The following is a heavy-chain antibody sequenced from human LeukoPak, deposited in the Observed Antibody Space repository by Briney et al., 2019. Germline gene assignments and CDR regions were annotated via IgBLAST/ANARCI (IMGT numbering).Heavy chain of an antibody. D-gene: IGHD3-3*01. CDR2: INHSGST. Sequence: SETLSLTRAVYVGSFSGYYWSWIRQPPAKGLEWIGEINHSGSTNHNPSLKSRVTISVDTSKNQFSLKLSSVTAADTAVYDCARGAYYDFWSGYPKYNWFDPWGQGTLVTVSS. CDR1: VGSFSGYY. J-gene: IGHJ5*02. V-gene: IGHV4-34*01. CDR3: ARGAYYDFWSGYPKYNWFDP.